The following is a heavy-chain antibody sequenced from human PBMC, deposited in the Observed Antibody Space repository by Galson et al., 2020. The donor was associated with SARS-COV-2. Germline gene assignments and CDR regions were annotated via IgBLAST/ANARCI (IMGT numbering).Heavy chain of an antibody. CDR2: VYPSGTT. J-gene: IGHJ2*01. CDR1: GYSVSTTNY. CDR3: ARQGVNMIVLVSVPGWWVDL. V-gene: IGHV4-38-2*02. D-gene: IGHD3-22*01. Sequence: SETLSLTCTVSGYSVSTTNYWGCVRQPPGRGLEWIGSVYPSGTTYYNPSLKSRVTISVDTSKNQFSLRLDSVTAADTALYYCARQGVNMIVLVSVPGWWVDLWGRGTLVTVSS.